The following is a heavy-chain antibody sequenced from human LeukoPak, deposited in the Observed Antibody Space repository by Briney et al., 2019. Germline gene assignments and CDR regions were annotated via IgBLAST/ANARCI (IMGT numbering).Heavy chain of an antibody. Sequence: GASVRVSCKPSGYVFSTYAITWVRQAPGQGLEWMGCISPHNGNTHLPQKFQDRVTLSTDSSSTTMYMDLRNLRSDDTAVYYCARGRSFRSAVDSWGQGTLVIVSS. D-gene: IGHD3-3*01. CDR2: ISPHNGNT. CDR3: ARGRSFRSAVDS. J-gene: IGHJ4*02. CDR1: GYVFSTYA. V-gene: IGHV1-18*01.